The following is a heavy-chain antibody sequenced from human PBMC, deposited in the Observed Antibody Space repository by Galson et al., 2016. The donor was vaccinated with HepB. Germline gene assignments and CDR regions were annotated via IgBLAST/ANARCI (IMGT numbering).Heavy chain of an antibody. Sequence: ATLSLTCAVYGASISDSNWWTWVRHVPGKGLEWIGEIYHTGTSNNNPFLSSRFTLSVDKSRNQFSLNVTSVTAADTAVYYCARAAIIPGARMVFDPWGQGILVTVSS. CDR3: ARAAIIPGARMVFDP. CDR2: IYHTGTS. CDR1: GASISDSNW. J-gene: IGHJ5*02. D-gene: IGHD2-2*01. V-gene: IGHV4-4*02.